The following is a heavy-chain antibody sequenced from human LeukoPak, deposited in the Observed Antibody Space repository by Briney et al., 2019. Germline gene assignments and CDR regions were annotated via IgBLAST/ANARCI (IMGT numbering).Heavy chain of an antibody. Sequence: GASVKVSCKASGYTFTRYYMHWVRQAPGQGLEWMGIINPSGGTTDYAQKFHGRITVTRDTSTSTVYMELPSLTSEDTAVYYCARDALSYDYSWGSYGHLGIDPWGQGTLVTVSS. CDR1: GYTFTRYY. D-gene: IGHD3-16*01. CDR2: INPSGGTT. V-gene: IGHV1-46*01. CDR3: ARDALSYDYSWGSYGHLGIDP. J-gene: IGHJ5*02.